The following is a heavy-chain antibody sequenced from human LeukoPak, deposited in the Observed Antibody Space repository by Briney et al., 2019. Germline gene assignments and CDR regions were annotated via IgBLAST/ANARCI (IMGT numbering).Heavy chain of an antibody. J-gene: IGHJ4*02. Sequence: SETLSLTCTVSGGSISSYYWSWIRQPAGKGLEWIGRIYTSGSTNYNPSLKSRVTMSVDTSKNQFSLKLSSVTAADTAVYYCARDHCSGGSCYASCYYFDYWGTGTLVTVSS. V-gene: IGHV4-4*07. D-gene: IGHD2-15*01. CDR2: IYTSGST. CDR1: GGSISSYY. CDR3: ARDHCSGGSCYASCYYFDY.